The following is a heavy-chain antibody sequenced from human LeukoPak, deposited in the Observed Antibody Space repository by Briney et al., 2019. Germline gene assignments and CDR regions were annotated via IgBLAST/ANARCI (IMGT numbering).Heavy chain of an antibody. CDR3: ARDHAYRTDY. CDR1: GFSFSNDW. D-gene: IGHD2-2*01. CDR2: INQDESKK. Sequence: PGGSLRLSCAASGFSFSNDWMRWVRQAPGKGLEWVANINQDESKKYNVDSVKGRFTISRDNAKNSLYLQMSSLRAEDTAVYYCARDHAYRTDYWGQGTLVTVSS. V-gene: IGHV3-7*01. J-gene: IGHJ4*02.